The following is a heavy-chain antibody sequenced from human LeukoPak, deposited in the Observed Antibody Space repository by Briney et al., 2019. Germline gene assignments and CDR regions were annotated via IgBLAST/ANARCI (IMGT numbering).Heavy chain of an antibody. CDR1: GFTFGSYG. V-gene: IGHV3-23*01. J-gene: IGHJ1*01. Sequence: GGSLRLSCAASGFTFGSYGMSWVRQAPGKGLEWVSFITPNADRTSYADSVEGRFTVSRDNPRNTLYMQMNSLRDEDTALYYCAIMHGYYDGSGYWVQWGQGTLVTVSS. D-gene: IGHD3-22*01. CDR2: ITPNADRT. CDR3: AIMHGYYDGSGYWVQ.